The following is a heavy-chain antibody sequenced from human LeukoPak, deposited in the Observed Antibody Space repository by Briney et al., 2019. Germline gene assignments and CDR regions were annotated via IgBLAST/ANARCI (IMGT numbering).Heavy chain of an antibody. CDR2: ISAYNGNT. CDR1: GYTFTSYG. J-gene: IGHJ4*02. CDR3: TRVPELPEY. Sequence: ASVKVSCKASGYTFTSYGISWVRQAPGQGLEWMGWISAYNGNTNYAQKFQDRVTMTTDTSTSTAYMELRSLRYDDTAVYYCTRVPELPEYWGQGTLVTVSS. D-gene: IGHD2-15*01. V-gene: IGHV1-18*01.